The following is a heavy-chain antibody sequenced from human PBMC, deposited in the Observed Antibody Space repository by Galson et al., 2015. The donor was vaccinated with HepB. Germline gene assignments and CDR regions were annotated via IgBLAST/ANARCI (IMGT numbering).Heavy chain of an antibody. CDR2: IKSKTDGGTT. Sequence: SLRLSCAASGFTFSNAWMSWVRQAPGKGLEWVGRIKSKTDGGTTDYAAPVKGRFTISRDDSKNTLYLQMNSLKTEDTAVYYCTTDVSAGWRLYIDYWGQGTLVTVSS. J-gene: IGHJ4*02. D-gene: IGHD6-19*01. CDR3: TTDVSAGWRLYIDY. CDR1: GFTFSNAW. V-gene: IGHV3-15*01.